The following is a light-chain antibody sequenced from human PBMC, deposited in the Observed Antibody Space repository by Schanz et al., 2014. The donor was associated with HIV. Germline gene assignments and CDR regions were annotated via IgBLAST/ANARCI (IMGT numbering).Light chain of an antibody. CDR2: GVS. V-gene: IGLV2-14*03. CDR3: CSYAGSSTYVV. J-gene: IGLJ2*01. CDR1: SSDIGAFDY. Sequence: QSVLTQPASVSGSPGQSITISCSGTSSDIGAFDYVSWYQQYPGKAPKLIVYGVSDRPSGLSYRFSGSKSGNTASLTISGLQAEDEADYYCCSYAGSSTYVVFGGGTKLTVL.